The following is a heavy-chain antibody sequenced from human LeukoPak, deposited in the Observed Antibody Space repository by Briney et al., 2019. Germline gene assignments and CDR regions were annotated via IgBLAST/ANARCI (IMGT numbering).Heavy chain of an antibody. Sequence: ASVKVSCKASGYTFTDYYMHWVRQAPGQGLEGMGWINPNSGGTNYAQKFQGRVTMTRDTSISTAYMELSRLRSDDTAVYYCARELVAAAGTPKIYYYYYMDVWGKGTTVTISS. CDR1: GYTFTDYY. V-gene: IGHV1-2*02. CDR3: ARELVAAAGTPKIYYYYYMDV. J-gene: IGHJ6*03. CDR2: INPNSGGT. D-gene: IGHD6-13*01.